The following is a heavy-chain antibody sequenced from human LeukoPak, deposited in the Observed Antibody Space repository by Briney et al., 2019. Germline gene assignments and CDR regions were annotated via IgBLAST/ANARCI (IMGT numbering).Heavy chain of an antibody. CDR3: ARRAGAYSHPYDY. D-gene: IGHD4/OR15-4a*01. CDR1: GGSFSGYY. J-gene: IGHJ4*02. Sequence: SETLSLTCAVYGGSFSGYYWSWIRQPPGKGLEWIGEINHSGNTNSNPSLKSRVTMSVDTSKNQFSLKLSSVTAADTAVYYCARRAGAYSHPYDYWGQGTLVTVSS. CDR2: INHSGNT. V-gene: IGHV4-34*01.